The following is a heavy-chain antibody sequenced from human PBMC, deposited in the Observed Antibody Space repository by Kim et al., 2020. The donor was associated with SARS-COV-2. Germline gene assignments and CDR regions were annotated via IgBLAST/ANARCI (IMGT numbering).Heavy chain of an antibody. V-gene: IGHV3-30*03. J-gene: IGHJ4*02. Sequence: GGSLRLSCAASGFIFNTYGMHWVRQAPGKGLEWVAHIIYDGSGKYYADSVKGRFTISRDNPKNTLFLQMNSLRSEDTAIYYCAILSSTSTSDYLGPGTL. CDR1: GFIFNTYG. CDR2: IIYDGSGK. D-gene: IGHD2-2*01. CDR3: AILSSTSTSDY.